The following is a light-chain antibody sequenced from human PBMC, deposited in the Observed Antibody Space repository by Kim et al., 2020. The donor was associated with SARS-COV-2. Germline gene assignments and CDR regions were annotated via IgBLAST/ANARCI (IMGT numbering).Light chain of an antibody. CDR3: QKYSSVPYT. J-gene: IGKJ2*01. CDR1: QGISTY. V-gene: IGKV1-27*01. CDR2: AAS. Sequence: DIQMTQSPSSLSASVGDRVTITCRASQGISTYLAWYQQKPGKAPKLLIYAASTLQSGVPSWFSGSGSGTDFTLTISSLQPEDVATYFCQKYSSVPYTFGPGTKLEI.